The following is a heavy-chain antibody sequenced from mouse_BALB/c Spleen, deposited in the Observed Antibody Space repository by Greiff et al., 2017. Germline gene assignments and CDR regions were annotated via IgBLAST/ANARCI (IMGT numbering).Heavy chain of an antibody. CDR2: INPSNGGT. Sequence: VQLQESGAELVKPGASVKLSCKASGYTFTSYYMYWVKQRPGQGLEWIGEINPSNGGTNFNEKFKSKATLTVDKSSSTAYMQLSSLTSEDSAVYYCTRGDYGNYDYYAMDYWGQGTSVTVSS. D-gene: IGHD2-1*01. CDR3: TRGDYGNYDYYAMDY. J-gene: IGHJ4*01. V-gene: IGHV1S81*02. CDR1: GYTFTSYY.